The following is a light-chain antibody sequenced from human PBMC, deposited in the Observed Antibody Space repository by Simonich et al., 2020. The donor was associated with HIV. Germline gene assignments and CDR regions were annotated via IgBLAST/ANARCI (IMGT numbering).Light chain of an antibody. CDR1: QSVLYNSNNKNY. Sequence: DIVMTQSPDSLAVSLGERATINCNSSQSVLYNSNNKNYLPWYRQKPVQPPKLLIYWASTRESGVPDRFSGNGSGTDFTLTISSLQAEDVAVYYCQQYYSTPRTFGPGTKVDIK. J-gene: IGKJ3*01. CDR2: WAS. CDR3: QQYYSTPRT. V-gene: IGKV4-1*01.